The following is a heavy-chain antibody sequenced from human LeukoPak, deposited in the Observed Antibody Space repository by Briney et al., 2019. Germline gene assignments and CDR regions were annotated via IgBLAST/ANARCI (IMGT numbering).Heavy chain of an antibody. J-gene: IGHJ3*02. CDR3: ARETVTAAAFDI. CDR1: GYTFTSYY. D-gene: IGHD2-21*02. V-gene: IGHV1-46*01. CDR2: INPSSGST. Sequence: ASVKVSGKASGYTFTSYYMHWVRQAPGQGLEWMGIINPSSGSTSYAQKFQGRVTMTRDMSTSTVYMELSSLRSEDTAVYYCARETVTAAAFDIWGQGTMVTVSS.